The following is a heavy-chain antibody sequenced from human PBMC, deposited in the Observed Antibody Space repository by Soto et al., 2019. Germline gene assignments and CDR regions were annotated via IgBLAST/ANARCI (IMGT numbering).Heavy chain of an antibody. Sequence: QVELVESGGGVVQPGGSLRLSCAASGFRFTNYGMHWVRQAPGKGLDWVAFIWYDGSLENHAHSVKGRFSISRDNSKNTLYLEMNSLTAEDTGVYSCARAVAGTLYYYKMDVWGQGTTVIVSS. CDR3: ARAVAGTLYYYKMDV. D-gene: IGHD6-19*01. V-gene: IGHV3-33*01. J-gene: IGHJ6*02. CDR2: IWYDGSLE. CDR1: GFRFTNYG.